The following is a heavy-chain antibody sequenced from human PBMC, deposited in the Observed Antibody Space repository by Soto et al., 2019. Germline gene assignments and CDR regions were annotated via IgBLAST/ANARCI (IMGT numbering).Heavy chain of an antibody. Sequence: EVQLVKTGGGWLQPGGPLSLSCAPSGFTVSGNSMSWARQAQGKGLEGVSVIYNGGGTNYADSVKGQFTISRDNSKNTLYLQMNSLRAEDTAVYYCASTRGSSYDYWGQGTLVTVSS. D-gene: IGHD6-6*01. CDR1: GFTVSGNS. CDR2: IYNGGGT. CDR3: ASTRGSSYDY. V-gene: IGHV3-53*02. J-gene: IGHJ4*02.